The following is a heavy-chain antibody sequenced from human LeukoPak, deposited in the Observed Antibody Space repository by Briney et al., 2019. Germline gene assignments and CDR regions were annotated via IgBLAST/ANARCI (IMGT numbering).Heavy chain of an antibody. CDR3: AKGGGPYCSGGTCYADY. CDR1: GFTFTNYA. V-gene: IGHV3-23*01. Sequence: GGSPRLSCAASGFTFTNYAMSWVRQAPGKGLEWVSAISGSGGSTYSADSVKGRFTISRDNSKNTLYLQMSSLRAEDTAIYYCAKGGGPYCSGGTCYADYWGQGTLVTVSS. J-gene: IGHJ4*02. D-gene: IGHD2-15*01. CDR2: ISGSGGST.